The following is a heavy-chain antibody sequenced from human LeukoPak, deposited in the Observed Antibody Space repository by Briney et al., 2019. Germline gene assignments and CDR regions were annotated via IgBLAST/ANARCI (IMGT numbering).Heavy chain of an antibody. D-gene: IGHD3-22*01. CDR1: GGSISSGGYS. CDR3: AREDYDSSGYYPLGDY. CDR2: IYHSGST. Sequence: SETLSLTCAVSGGSISSGGYSWSWIRQPPGKGLEWIGYIYHSGSTNYNPSLKSRVTISVDTSKNQFSLKLSSVTAADTAVYYCAREDYDSSGYYPLGDYWGQGTLVTVSS. V-gene: IGHV4-30-2*01. J-gene: IGHJ4*02.